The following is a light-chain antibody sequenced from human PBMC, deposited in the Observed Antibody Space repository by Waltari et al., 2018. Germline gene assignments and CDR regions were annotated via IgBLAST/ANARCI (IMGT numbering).Light chain of an antibody. CDR3: CSYAGTWL. J-gene: IGLJ2*01. V-gene: IGLV2-23*01. CDR1: NNDVASYDL. CDR2: QGT. Sequence: QSALTQPASMSASPGQSITISCTATNNDVASYDLVSWYQQPPGNAPKLLIFQGTKRPSEVSSRFSGSKSADTASLTISGLQPEDEAYYYCCSYAGTWLFGGGTKLTVL.